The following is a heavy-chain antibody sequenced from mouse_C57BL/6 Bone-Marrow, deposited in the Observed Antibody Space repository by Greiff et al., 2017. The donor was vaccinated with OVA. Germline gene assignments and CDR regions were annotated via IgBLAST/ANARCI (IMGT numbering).Heavy chain of an antibody. J-gene: IGHJ4*01. V-gene: IGHV1-55*01. CDR1: GYTFTSYW. CDR3: ARPFNYYGNAMDY. Sequence: VKLQQPGAELVKPGASVKMSCKASGYTFTSYWITWVKQRPGQGLEWIGDIYPGSGSTNYNEKFKSKATLTVDTSSSTAYMQLSSLTSEDSAVYYCARPFNYYGNAMDYWGQGTSVTVSS. D-gene: IGHD1-1*01. CDR2: IYPGSGST.